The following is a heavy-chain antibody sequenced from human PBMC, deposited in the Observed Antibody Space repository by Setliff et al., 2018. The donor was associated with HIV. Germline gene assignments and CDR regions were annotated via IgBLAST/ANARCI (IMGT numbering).Heavy chain of an antibody. CDR1: GFTFSDYF. Sequence: PGGSLRLSCEASGFTFSDYFMTWIRQAPGKGLEWISYISSSGSTIYYADSVKGRFTISRDNAKNSLYLQMNSLRAEDTAVYYCAREVVGATERYYFDYWGQGTLVTVSS. V-gene: IGHV3-11*01. J-gene: IGHJ4*02. CDR3: AREVVGATERYYFDY. D-gene: IGHD1-26*01. CDR2: ISSSGSTI.